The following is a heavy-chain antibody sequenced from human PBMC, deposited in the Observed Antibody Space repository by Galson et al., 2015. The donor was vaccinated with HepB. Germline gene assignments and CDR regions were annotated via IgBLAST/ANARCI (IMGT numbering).Heavy chain of an antibody. J-gene: IGHJ5*02. CDR1: GFTFSNAW. V-gene: IGHV3-15*01. CDR3: TTDCTRVYCSGGSPVDWFDP. D-gene: IGHD2-15*01. Sequence: SLRLSCAASGFTFSNAWMSWVRQAPGKGLEWVGRIKSKTDGGTTDYAAPVKGRFTISRDDSKNTLYLQMNSLKTEDTAVYYCTTDCTRVYCSGGSPVDWFDPWGQGTLVTVSS. CDR2: IKSKTDGGTT.